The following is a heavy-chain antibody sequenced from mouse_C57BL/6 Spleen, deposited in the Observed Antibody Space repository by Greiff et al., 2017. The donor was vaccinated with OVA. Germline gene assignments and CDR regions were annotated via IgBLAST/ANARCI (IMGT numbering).Heavy chain of an antibody. CDR3: ARSDSSGYTY. V-gene: IGHV1-55*01. D-gene: IGHD3-2*02. CDR1: GYTFTSYW. CDR2: ISPGSGSP. Sequence: QVQLQQSGAELVKPGASVKMSCKASGYTFTSYWMTWVKQRPGKGLEWIGDISPGSGSPNYNEKFKSKATLTVDTYASTAYMQLSSLTSADSAVYYCARSDSSGYTYWGQGTSVTVSA. J-gene: IGHJ4*01.